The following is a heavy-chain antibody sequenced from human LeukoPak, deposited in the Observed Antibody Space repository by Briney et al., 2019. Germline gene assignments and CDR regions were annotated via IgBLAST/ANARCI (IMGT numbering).Heavy chain of an antibody. CDR2: ISSSSSYI. J-gene: IGHJ4*02. Sequence: PGGSLRLSCAASGFTFSSYRMNWGRQAPGKGLEWVSSISSSSSYIYYADSVKGRFTISRDNAKNSLYLQMNSLRAEDTAVYYCARAPGAGYFDYWGQGTLVTVSS. CDR1: GFTFSSYR. V-gene: IGHV3-21*01. D-gene: IGHD2-8*02. CDR3: ARAPGAGYFDY.